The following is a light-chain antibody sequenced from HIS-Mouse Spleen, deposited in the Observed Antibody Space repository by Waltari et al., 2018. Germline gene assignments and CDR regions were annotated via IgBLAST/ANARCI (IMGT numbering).Light chain of an antibody. CDR2: EGS. J-gene: IGLJ1*01. CDR3: CSYAGSSTFV. Sequence: QSALTQPRSVSGSPGQSVTISCTGTRSYFGSYNLVSWYQQHPGKAPKLMIYEGSKRPSGVSNRFSGSKSGNTASLTISGLQAEDEADYYCCSYAGSSTFVFGTGTKVTVL. CDR1: RSYFGSYNL. V-gene: IGLV2-23*01.